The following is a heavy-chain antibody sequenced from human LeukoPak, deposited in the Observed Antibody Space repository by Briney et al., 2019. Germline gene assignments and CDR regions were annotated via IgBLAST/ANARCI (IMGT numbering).Heavy chain of an antibody. D-gene: IGHD3-3*01. J-gene: IGHJ6*04. V-gene: IGHV1-69*05. CDR2: IIPIFGTA. Sequence: SVTVSCKASGGTFSSYAISWVRQAPGQGVGWVGGIIPIFGTANYAQKFQGRVTITTDESTSTAYMELSSLRSEDTAVYYCARDRELRFLEVDVWGKGTTVTVSS. CDR3: ARDRELRFLEVDV. CDR1: GGTFSSYA.